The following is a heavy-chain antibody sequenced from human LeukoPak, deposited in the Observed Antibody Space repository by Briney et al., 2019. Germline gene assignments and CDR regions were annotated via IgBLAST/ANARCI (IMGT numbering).Heavy chain of an antibody. V-gene: IGHV4-4*07. CDR2: IYTSGST. J-gene: IGHJ4*02. CDR3: ARENYCSSTSCRVPL. CDR1: GGSISSYY. D-gene: IGHD2-2*01. Sequence: PSETLSLTCTVSGGSISSYYWSWIRQPAGKGLERIGRIYTSGSTNYNPSLKSRVTMSVDTSKNQFSLKLSSVTAADTAVYYCARENYCSSTSCRVPLWGQGTLVTVSS.